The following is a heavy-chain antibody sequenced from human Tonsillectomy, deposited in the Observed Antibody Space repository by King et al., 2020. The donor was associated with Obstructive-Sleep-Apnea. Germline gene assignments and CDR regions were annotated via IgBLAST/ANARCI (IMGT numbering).Heavy chain of an antibody. V-gene: IGHV3-23*04. D-gene: IGHD1-1*01. CDR3: ALAGVRRVH. CDR1: GFTFSSYD. CDR2: ISGSGGST. J-gene: IGHJ4*02. Sequence: VQLVESGGGLVQPGGSLRLSCEASGFTFSSYDMTWVRQAPGRGLEWVSGISGSGGSTYYADSVKGRFTISRDKSKSTLYLQMNSLRADDTAVYYCALAGVRRVHWGQGTLVTVSS.